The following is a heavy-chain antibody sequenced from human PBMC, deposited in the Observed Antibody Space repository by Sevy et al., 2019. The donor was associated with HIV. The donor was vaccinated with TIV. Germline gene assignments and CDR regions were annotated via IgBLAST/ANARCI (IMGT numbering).Heavy chain of an antibody. D-gene: IGHD6-19*01. V-gene: IGHV3-7*01. CDR1: GFTFSSYW. J-gene: IGHJ6*02. Sequence: GGSLRLSCAASGFTFSSYWMSWVRQAPGKGLEWVVNIKQDGSEKYYVDSVKGRFTISRDNAKNSLYLQMNSLRAEDTAVYYCARDPGLAADYYYYGMDVWGQGTTVTVSS. CDR3: ARDPGLAADYYYYGMDV. CDR2: IKQDGSEK.